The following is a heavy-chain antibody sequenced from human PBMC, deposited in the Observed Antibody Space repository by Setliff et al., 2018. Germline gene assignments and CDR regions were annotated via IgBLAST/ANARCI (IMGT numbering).Heavy chain of an antibody. J-gene: IGHJ6*03. CDR2: INTNTGNP. Sequence: ASVKVSCKASGYIFTSYYIHWVRQAPGQGLEWMGWINTNTGNPIYAQGFTGRFVFSLDTSVSTAYLQISSLKSEDSAVYYCARGSRFGSIVYKGDYYMDVWGKGTTVTLSS. CDR1: GYIFTSYY. D-gene: IGHD3-10*01. V-gene: IGHV7-4-1*02. CDR3: ARGSRFGSIVYKGDYYMDV.